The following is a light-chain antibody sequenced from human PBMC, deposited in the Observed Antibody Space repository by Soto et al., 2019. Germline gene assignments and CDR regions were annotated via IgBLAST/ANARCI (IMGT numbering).Light chain of an antibody. Sequence: QSVLTQPPSASGSPGQSVTISCTGTSSDVGGHNYVSWYQQHPGKAPKLIIYAVSKRPSGVPDRFSGSKSGNTASLTVSGLQAEDEADYYCSSYAGSNNSVFGSGTKLTVL. CDR3: SSYAGSNNSV. CDR1: SSDVGGHNY. J-gene: IGLJ1*01. V-gene: IGLV2-8*01. CDR2: AVS.